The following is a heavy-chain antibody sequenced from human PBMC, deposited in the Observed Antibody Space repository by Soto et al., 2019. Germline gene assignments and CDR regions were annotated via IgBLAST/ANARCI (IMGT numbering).Heavy chain of an antibody. J-gene: IGHJ4*02. CDR1: GVSLTSGTYY. CDR3: ATTEDYFDY. CDR2: IFYRGST. Sequence: QVQLQESGPGLVKPSQTLALTCTVSGVSLTSGTYYWSWIRQHPGKGLEWIGYIFYRGSTDYNPSLKSRVNISVDTSKNQFSLKLNSVTAADTAVYFCATTEDYFDYWGQGTLVTVSS. V-gene: IGHV4-31*03.